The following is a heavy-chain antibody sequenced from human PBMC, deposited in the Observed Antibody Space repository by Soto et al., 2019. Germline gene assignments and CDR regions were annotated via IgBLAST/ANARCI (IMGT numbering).Heavy chain of an antibody. CDR3: ASRRDGYNYYGY. V-gene: IGHV4-59*12. Sequence: SETLSLTCTVSGGSISSYYWSWIRQPPGKGLEWIGYIYYSGSTNYNPSLKSRVTISVDTSKNQFSLKLSSVTAADTAVYYCASRRDGYNYYGYWGQGTLVTVSS. D-gene: IGHD5-12*01. J-gene: IGHJ4*02. CDR2: IYYSGST. CDR1: GGSISSYY.